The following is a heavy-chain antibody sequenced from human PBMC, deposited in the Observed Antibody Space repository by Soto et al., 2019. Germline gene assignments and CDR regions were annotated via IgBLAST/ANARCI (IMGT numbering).Heavy chain of an antibody. V-gene: IGHV3-53*01. CDR2: IYSGGST. Sequence: PGGSLRLSCAASGFTVSSNYMSWVRQAPGKGLEWVSVIYSGGSTYYADSVKGRFTISRDNSKNTLYLQMNSLRAEDTAVYYCARDWRIAARPNYGMDVWGQGTTVTVFS. J-gene: IGHJ6*02. D-gene: IGHD6-6*01. CDR3: ARDWRIAARPNYGMDV. CDR1: GFTVSSNY.